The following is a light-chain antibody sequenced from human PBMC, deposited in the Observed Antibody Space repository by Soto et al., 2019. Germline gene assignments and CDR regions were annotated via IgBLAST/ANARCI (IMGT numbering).Light chain of an antibody. CDR2: EVS. J-gene: IGLJ3*02. CDR1: SGDVGGYNH. Sequence: QSALTQPASVSGSPGPSITISCTGTSGDVGGYNHVSWYQHQTGKAPTVMIYEVSDRPSGVSDRFSGSKSGNTASLTISGLQAEDEADDYCSSYTVSSTWVFCGGTELTVL. CDR3: SSYTVSSTWV. V-gene: IGLV2-14*01.